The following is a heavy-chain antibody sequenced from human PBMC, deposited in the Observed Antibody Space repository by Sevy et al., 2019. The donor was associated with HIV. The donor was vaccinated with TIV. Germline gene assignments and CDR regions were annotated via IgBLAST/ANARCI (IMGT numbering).Heavy chain of an antibody. CDR3: ATDRGNLGGTIREEGYDSSGYSEN. CDR1: GFTFSSYG. Sequence: GGSLRLSCAASGFTFSSYGMHWVRQAPGKGLEWVAVISYDGSNKYYADSGKGRFTISRDNSKNTLYMQMNSLRVQDTAVYYCATDRGNLGGTIREEGYDSSGYSENWGQGTLVTVSS. D-gene: IGHD3-22*01. J-gene: IGHJ4*02. V-gene: IGHV3-30*03. CDR2: ISYDGSNK.